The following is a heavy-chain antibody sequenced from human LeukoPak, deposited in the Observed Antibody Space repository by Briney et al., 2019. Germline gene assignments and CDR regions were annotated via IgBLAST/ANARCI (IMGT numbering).Heavy chain of an antibody. CDR3: ARVPIFGVVPLFDY. Sequence: SETLSLTCTVSGGSISSYYWSWIRQPPGKGLEGIGYIYYSGSTNYNPSLKSRVTISVDTSKNQFSLKLSSVTAADTVVYYCARVPIFGVVPLFDYWGQGTLVTVSS. D-gene: IGHD3-3*01. J-gene: IGHJ4*02. V-gene: IGHV4-59*01. CDR1: GGSISSYY. CDR2: IYYSGST.